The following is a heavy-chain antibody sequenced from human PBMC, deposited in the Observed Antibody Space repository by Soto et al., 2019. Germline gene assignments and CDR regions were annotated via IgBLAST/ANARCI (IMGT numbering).Heavy chain of an antibody. CDR3: AKDYERSRPGWQPWLTDGSYGMDV. V-gene: IGHV3-23*01. J-gene: IGHJ6*02. CDR2: ISGSGGST. CDR1: GFTFSSYA. Sequence: GGSLRLSCAPSGFTFSSYAMRWVRQAPGKGLEWVSAISGSGGSTYYADSVKGRFTISRDNSKNTLYLQMNSLRAEDTAVYYCAKDYERSRPGWQPWLTDGSYGMDVWGQGTTVTVSS. D-gene: IGHD6-19*01.